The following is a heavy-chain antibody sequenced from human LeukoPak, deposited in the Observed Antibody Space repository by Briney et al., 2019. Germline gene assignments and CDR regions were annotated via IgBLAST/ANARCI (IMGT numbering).Heavy chain of an antibody. J-gene: IGHJ1*01. Sequence: ASVNVSCKVSGYTLTELSMHWVRQAPGKGLEWMGGFDPEDGETIYAQKFQGRVTMTEDTSTDTAYMELSNLRSEDTAVYYCATVPHLGSGWTGYFQRWGQGTLVTVSS. CDR1: GYTLTELS. V-gene: IGHV1-24*01. CDR2: FDPEDGET. D-gene: IGHD6-19*01. CDR3: ATVPHLGSGWTGYFQR.